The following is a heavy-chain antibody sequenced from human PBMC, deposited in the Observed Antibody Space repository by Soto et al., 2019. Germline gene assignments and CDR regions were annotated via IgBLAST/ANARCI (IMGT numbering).Heavy chain of an antibody. J-gene: IGHJ4*02. D-gene: IGHD3-22*01. CDR1: GGSISSSSNY. CDR2: IYYSGRT. Sequence: QLQLQESGPGLVKPSETLSLTCTVSGGSISSSSNYWGWIRQPPGKGLEWIASIYYSGRTYYNPYLRSRVTISADTSKNQFSLKLSSVTAADTAVYYCARSPGGYSTFDYWGQGTLVTVSS. V-gene: IGHV4-39*01. CDR3: ARSPGGYSTFDY.